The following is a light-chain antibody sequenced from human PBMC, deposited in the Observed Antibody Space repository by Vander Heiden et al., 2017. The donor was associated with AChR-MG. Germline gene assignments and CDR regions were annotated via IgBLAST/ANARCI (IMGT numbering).Light chain of an antibody. CDR1: DTIGRW. Sequence: IKLTQSPSTLSASVGDRVTITCRPSDTIGRWLAWYQQKPGGVPKLLIYQASTLQNGVPSRFSGGGSGTEFTLTISGLQPDDFATYYCQQESRYLWTFGQGTKVE. J-gene: IGKJ1*01. V-gene: IGKV1-5*03. CDR2: QAS. CDR3: QQESRYLWT.